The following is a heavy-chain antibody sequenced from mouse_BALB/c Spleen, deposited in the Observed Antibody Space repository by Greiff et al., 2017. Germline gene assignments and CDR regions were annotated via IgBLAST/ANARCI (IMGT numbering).Heavy chain of an antibody. D-gene: IGHD2-1*01. J-gene: IGHJ3*01. CDR2: IDPENGDT. CDR3: TPYYYGNPWFAY. Sequence: VQLKESGAELVRSGASVKLSCTASGFNIKDYYMHWVKQRPEQGLEWIGWIDPENGDTEYAPKFQGKATMTADTSSNTAYLQLSSLTSEDTAVYYCTPYYYGNPWFAYWGQGTLVTVSA. CDR1: GFNIKDYY. V-gene: IGHV14-4*02.